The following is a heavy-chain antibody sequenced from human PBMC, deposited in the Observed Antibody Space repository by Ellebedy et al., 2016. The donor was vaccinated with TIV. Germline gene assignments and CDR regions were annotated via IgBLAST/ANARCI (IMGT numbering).Heavy chain of an antibody. Sequence: SETLSLTXTVSGGSISSYYWSWIRQPAGKGLEWIGRIYTSGSTNYNPSLKSRVTMSVDTSKNQFSLKLSSVTAADTAMYYCARESVGYYYDSSGYPHDAFDIWGQGTMVTVSS. CDR2: IYTSGST. CDR1: GGSISSYY. CDR3: ARESVGYYYDSSGYPHDAFDI. D-gene: IGHD3-22*01. V-gene: IGHV4-4*07. J-gene: IGHJ3*02.